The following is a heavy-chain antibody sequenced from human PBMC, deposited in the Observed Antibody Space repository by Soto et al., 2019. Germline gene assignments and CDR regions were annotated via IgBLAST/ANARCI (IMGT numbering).Heavy chain of an antibody. J-gene: IGHJ4*02. V-gene: IGHV5-51*01. Sequence: GASLKISCQCSGYTFSNFRIGWVRQLPGRGLEWMGIIYPGDQETRYSPSFHGKVTISGDKSINTAYLQRNILYASDTTFCFCARSPHSSPYFDYWGQGALVTVSS. CDR2: IYPGDQET. D-gene: IGHD6-13*01. CDR3: ARSPHSSPYFDY. CDR1: GYTFSNFR.